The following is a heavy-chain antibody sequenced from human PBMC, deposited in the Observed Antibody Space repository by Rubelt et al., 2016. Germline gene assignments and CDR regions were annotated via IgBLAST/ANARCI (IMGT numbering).Heavy chain of an antibody. CDR2: INHSGST. CDR3: ASYYGGMDV. Sequence: QVQLQESGPGLVKPSETLSLTCTVSGGSISSYYWTWIRQPPGKGLEWIGEINHSGSTNYNPSLKSRVTISIDTSKNQFSLKLRSVTAADTAMYYCASYYGGMDVWGQGTTVTVSS. V-gene: IGHV4-59*01. J-gene: IGHJ6*02. CDR1: GGSISSYY. D-gene: IGHD3-22*01.